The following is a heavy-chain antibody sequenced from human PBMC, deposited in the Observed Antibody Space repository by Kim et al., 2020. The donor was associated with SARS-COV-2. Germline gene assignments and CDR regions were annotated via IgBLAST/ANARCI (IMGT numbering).Heavy chain of an antibody. Sequence: ATPVKGKFNISRDSAKNTLYLQMNSLKTGDTAVYYCTTFDSGYDSKCFDYWGQGTLVTVSS. D-gene: IGHD5-12*01. V-gene: IGHV3-15*01. J-gene: IGHJ4*02. CDR3: TTFDSGYDSKCFDY.